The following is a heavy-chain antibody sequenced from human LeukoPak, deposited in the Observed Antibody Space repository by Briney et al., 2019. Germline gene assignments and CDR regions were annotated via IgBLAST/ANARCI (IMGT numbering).Heavy chain of an antibody. CDR2: INHSGSP. CDR1: GGSFSGYY. J-gene: IGHJ4*02. CDR3: ARGGYYDILTGTLYYFDY. V-gene: IGHV4-34*01. Sequence: PAETLSLTCAVYGGSFSGYYWSWIRQPPGKGLEWIGEINHSGSPNYNPSLTRRVTISVATSKTQFSLKLSSVTAADTAVYYCARGGYYDILTGTLYYFDYWGQGTLVTVSS. D-gene: IGHD3-9*01.